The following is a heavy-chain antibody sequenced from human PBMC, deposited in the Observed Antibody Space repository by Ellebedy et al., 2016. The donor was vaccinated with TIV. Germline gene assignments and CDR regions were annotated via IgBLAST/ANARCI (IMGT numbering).Heavy chain of an antibody. D-gene: IGHD3-10*01. V-gene: IGHV4-39*07. Sequence: SETLSLXXTVSGDSIISDTHYWGWIRQPPGKGLEWIGSIYYSGTTYYNPSLKSRVTISLDTSKNQFSLSLISVTAADTALYFCVRGEAAGTFGYWGQGSLVSVSS. CDR1: GDSIISDTHY. J-gene: IGHJ4*02. CDR3: VRGEAAGTFGY. CDR2: IYYSGTT.